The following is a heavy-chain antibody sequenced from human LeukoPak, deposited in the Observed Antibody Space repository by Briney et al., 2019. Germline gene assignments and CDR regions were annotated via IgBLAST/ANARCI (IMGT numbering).Heavy chain of an antibody. J-gene: IGHJ4*02. CDR2: INHSGST. V-gene: IGHV4-34*01. Sequence: SETLSLTCAVYGGSFSGYYWSWIRQPPGKGLEWIGEINHSGSTNYNPSLKSRVTISVDTSKNQFSLQLSSVTAADTAVYYCARHWTYYDYVWGSYRPYYFDYWGQGTLVTVSS. CDR3: ARHWTYYDYVWGSYRPYYFDY. CDR1: GGSFSGYY. D-gene: IGHD3-16*02.